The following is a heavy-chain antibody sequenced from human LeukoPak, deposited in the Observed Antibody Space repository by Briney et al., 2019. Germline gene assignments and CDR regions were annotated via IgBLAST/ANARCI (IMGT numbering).Heavy chain of an antibody. Sequence: PGGSLRLSCAASGFTFSSYATHWVRQAPGKGLEWVAVISYDGSNKYYADSVKGRFTISRDNSKNTLYLQMNSLRAEDTAVSYCARALYYDILTGYYVWGQGTLVTVSS. D-gene: IGHD3-9*01. V-gene: IGHV3-30-3*01. CDR2: ISYDGSNK. J-gene: IGHJ4*02. CDR3: ARALYYDILTGYYV. CDR1: GFTFSSYA.